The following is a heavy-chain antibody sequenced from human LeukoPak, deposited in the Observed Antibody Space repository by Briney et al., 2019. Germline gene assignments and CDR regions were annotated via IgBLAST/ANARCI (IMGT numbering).Heavy chain of an antibody. V-gene: IGHV4-39*07. CDR2: IYYSGST. Sequence: SETLSLTCTVSGGSISSSSYYWGWIRQPPGEGLEWIGSIYYSGSTWSSLKSRVTISIDTSKNKFSLKLSSVTAADTAVYYCARAGYSYGYVDYWGQGTLVTVSS. CDR1: GGSISSSSYY. D-gene: IGHD5-18*01. CDR3: ARAGYSYGYVDY. J-gene: IGHJ4*02.